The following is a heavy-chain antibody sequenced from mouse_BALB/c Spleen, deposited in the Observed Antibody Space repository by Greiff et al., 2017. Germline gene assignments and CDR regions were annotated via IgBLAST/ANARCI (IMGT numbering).Heavy chain of an antibody. Sequence: VQRVESGPELVKPGASVRISCKASGYTFTSYYIHWVKQRPGQGLEWIGWIYPGNVNTKYNEKFKGKDTLTAAKSSSTAYMQLSSLTTEDTAVYFYARTGGTGTDYWGQGTTLTVSS. V-gene: IGHV1S56*01. D-gene: IGHD4-1*01. CDR2: IYPGNVNT. J-gene: IGHJ2*01. CDR1: GYTFTSYY. CDR3: ARTGGTGTDY.